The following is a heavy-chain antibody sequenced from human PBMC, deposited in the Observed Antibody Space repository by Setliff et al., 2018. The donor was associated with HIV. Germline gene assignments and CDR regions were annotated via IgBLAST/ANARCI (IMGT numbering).Heavy chain of an antibody. CDR1: GASISSHNYY. CDR2: IHSSGDT. J-gene: IGHJ4*02. Sequence: ASETLSLTCTVSGASISSHNYYWGRIRQSPGKGLEWIASIHSSGDTYYNPSLQSRVIISVDTSNNQISLKLTSVTAADTAVYYCTIPASSLAPNWGRGTQVTVSS. CDR3: TIPASSLAPN. V-gene: IGHV4-39*01.